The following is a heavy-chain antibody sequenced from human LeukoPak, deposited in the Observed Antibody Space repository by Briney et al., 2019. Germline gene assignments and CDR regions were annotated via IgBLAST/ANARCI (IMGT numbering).Heavy chain of an antibody. Sequence: GGSLRLSCAASGFTFSSYWMSWVRQAPGKGLEWVANIKQDGSEKYYADSVKGRFTISRDNSKNTLYLQMNSLRAEDTAVYYCAKTIVVVTTLRDAFDIWGQGTMVTVSS. D-gene: IGHD3-22*01. V-gene: IGHV3-7*01. CDR3: AKTIVVVTTLRDAFDI. CDR2: IKQDGSEK. J-gene: IGHJ3*02. CDR1: GFTFSSYW.